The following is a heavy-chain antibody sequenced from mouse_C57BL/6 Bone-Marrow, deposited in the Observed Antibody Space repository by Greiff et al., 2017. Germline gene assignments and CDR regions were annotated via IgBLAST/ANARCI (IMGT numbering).Heavy chain of an antibody. Sequence: EVKLEESGGDLVTPGGSLKLSCAASGFTFSSYGMSWVRQTPDTRLAWVATISSGGSYTYYPDSVKGRFTISRDNAKNTLYLQMSSLKSEDTAMYYCARHGGSWFAYWGQGTLVTVSA. V-gene: IGHV5-6*02. D-gene: IGHD1-1*02. J-gene: IGHJ3*01. CDR3: ARHGGSWFAY. CDR2: ISSGGSYT. CDR1: GFTFSSYG.